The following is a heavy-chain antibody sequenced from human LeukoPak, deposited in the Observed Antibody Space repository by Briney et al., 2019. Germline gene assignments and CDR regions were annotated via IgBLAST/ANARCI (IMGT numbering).Heavy chain of an antibody. D-gene: IGHD1-14*01. J-gene: IGHJ6*02. V-gene: IGHV3-7*01. CDR1: GFTFSDSW. CDR3: ATYKRWVAGDV. Sequence: GGSLRLSCAASGFTFSDSWMSWVRQAPGKGPEWVANIKQDGSEEHYVDSVKGRFTVSRDNARKSLFLQMNSLRVEDTAVYYCATYKRWVAGDVWGQGTTVSVSS. CDR2: IKQDGSEE.